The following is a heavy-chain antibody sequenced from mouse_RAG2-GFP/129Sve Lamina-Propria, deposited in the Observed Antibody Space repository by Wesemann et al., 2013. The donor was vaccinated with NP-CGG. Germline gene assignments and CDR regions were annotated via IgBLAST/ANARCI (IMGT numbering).Heavy chain of an antibody. D-gene: IGHD2-2*01. J-gene: IGHJ3*01. CDR2: IHPNSGST. V-gene: IGHV1-64*01. CDR1: GYTFTSYW. Sequence: QVQLQQPGAELVKPGASVKLSCKASGYTFTSYWMHWVKQRPGQGLEWIGMIHPNSGSTNYNEKFKSKATLTVDKSSSTAYMQLSSLTSEDSAVYYCARSGGGYDSFAYWGQGTLVAVSA. CDR3: ARSGGGYDSFAY.